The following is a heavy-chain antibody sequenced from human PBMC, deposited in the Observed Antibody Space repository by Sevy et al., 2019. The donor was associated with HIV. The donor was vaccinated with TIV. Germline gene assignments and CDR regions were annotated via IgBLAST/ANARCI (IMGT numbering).Heavy chain of an antibody. Sequence: LETLSLTCTVSSGSISSSTYYWAWIRQPPGKGLEWIGSIFYSGSPYYNPSLQSRLTISVDTSKNQFSLKLSSVTAADTAVYYCASHNYSDRSGYYYPVWFDYWGRGTLVTVSS. CDR2: IFYSGSP. CDR3: ASHNYSDRSGYYYPVWFDY. J-gene: IGHJ4*02. V-gene: IGHV4-39*01. CDR1: SGSISSSTYY. D-gene: IGHD3-22*01.